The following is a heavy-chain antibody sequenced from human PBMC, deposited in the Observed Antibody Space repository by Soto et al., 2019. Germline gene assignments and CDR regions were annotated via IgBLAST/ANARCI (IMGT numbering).Heavy chain of an antibody. CDR1: GGTLSSFINYP. CDR2: IVPNVGTV. V-gene: IGHV1-69*06. J-gene: IGHJ4*02. D-gene: IGHD3-3*01. Sequence: SVKVSCKASGGTLSSFINYPINWVRQAPGQGLEWMGGIVPNVGTVNYAQKFQGRVTITADKSTGTAYMEVSSLRSEDTALYYCARRDTSGFLRYFDNWGQGTLVTV. CDR3: ARRDTSGFLRYFDN.